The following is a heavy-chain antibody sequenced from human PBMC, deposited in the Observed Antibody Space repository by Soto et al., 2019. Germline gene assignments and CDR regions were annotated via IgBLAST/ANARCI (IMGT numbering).Heavy chain of an antibody. D-gene: IGHD3-3*01. Sequence: GASVKVSCKASGGTFSSYAISWVRQAPGQGLEWMGGIIPIFGTANYAQKFQGRVTITADESTSTAYMELSSLRSEDTAVYYCASSKYNFPNFDYWGQGTRVTVSS. CDR3: ASSKYNFPNFDY. J-gene: IGHJ4*02. CDR1: GGTFSSYA. V-gene: IGHV1-69*13. CDR2: IIPIFGTA.